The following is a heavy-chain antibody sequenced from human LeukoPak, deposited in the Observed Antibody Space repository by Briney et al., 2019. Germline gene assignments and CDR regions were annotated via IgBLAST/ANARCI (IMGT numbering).Heavy chain of an antibody. CDR1: GGSFSGYY. CDR2: INHSGST. CDR3: ARDDSSGYRFDY. D-gene: IGHD3-22*01. Sequence: SETLSLTCAVYGGSFSGYYWSWIRQPPGKGLEWIGEINHSGSTNYNPSLKSRVTISVDTSKNQFSLKLSSVTAADTAVYYCARDDSSGYRFDYWGQGTLVTVSS. J-gene: IGHJ4*02. V-gene: IGHV4-34*01.